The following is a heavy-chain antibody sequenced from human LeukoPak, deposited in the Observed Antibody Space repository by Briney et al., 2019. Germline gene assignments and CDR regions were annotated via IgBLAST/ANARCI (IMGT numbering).Heavy chain of an antibody. CDR1: GYTYTSYD. CDR2: MNPNSGNT. CDR3: ATRYSSRWYEFDY. Sequence: GASVKVSCKASGYTYTSYDINWVRQATGQGLEWMGWMNPNSGNTGYAQKFQGRVTMTRNTSISTAYMELSSLRSEDTAVYYCATRYSSRWYEFDYWGQGTLVTVSS. V-gene: IGHV1-8*01. J-gene: IGHJ4*02. D-gene: IGHD6-13*01.